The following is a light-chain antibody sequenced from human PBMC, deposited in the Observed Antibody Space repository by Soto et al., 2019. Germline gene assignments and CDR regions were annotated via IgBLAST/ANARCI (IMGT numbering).Light chain of an antibody. V-gene: IGKV3-20*01. CDR2: GAS. CDR3: QQYGSFYT. Sequence: EIVLTQSPGTLSLSPGERATHSCRASQSVSSGYLAWYQQKPGHAPRLLIYGASSRATGIPDRFSGSGSGTDFTLTISRLEPEDFAVYYCQQYGSFYTFGQGTKVEIK. CDR1: QSVSSGY. J-gene: IGKJ2*01.